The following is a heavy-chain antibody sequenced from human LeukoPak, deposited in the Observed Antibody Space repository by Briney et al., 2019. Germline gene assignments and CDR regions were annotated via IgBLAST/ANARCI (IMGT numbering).Heavy chain of an antibody. J-gene: IGHJ4*02. Sequence: GGSLRLSCAAYGFTFSSYAMHWVRQAPGKGLEWVAVISYDGSNKYYADSVKGRFTISRDNSKNTLYLQMNRLRAEDTAVYYCARDFGGSTSGYDWRQDGSLDYWGQATLVTVSS. CDR1: GFTFSSYA. CDR2: ISYDGSNK. CDR3: ARDFGGSTSGYDWRQDGSLDY. D-gene: IGHD5-12*01. V-gene: IGHV3-30*04.